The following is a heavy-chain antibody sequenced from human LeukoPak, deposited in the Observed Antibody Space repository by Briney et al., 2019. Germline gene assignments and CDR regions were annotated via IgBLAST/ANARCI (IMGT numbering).Heavy chain of an antibody. CDR3: TTDRPYSGSSAPFDY. V-gene: IGHV3-15*01. Sequence: GGSLTLSCAASGFPFSNAWRSWVRQAPGKGLEWVGRIKSKTDGGTTDYAAPVKGRFTISRDDSKNTLYLQMNSLKTEDTAVYYCTTDRPYSGSSAPFDYWGQGNPGSVSS. J-gene: IGHJ4*02. CDR1: GFPFSNAW. D-gene: IGHD1-26*01. CDR2: IKSKTDGGTT.